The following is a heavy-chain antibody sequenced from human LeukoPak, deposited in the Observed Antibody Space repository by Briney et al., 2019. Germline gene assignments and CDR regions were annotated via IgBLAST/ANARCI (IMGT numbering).Heavy chain of an antibody. J-gene: IGHJ6*02. V-gene: IGHV3-23*01. CDR1: GLIFRDA. CDR2: ISGSGGST. Sequence: GGSLRLSCAASGLIFRDAWMNWVRQAPGKGLEWVSAISGSGGSTYYADSVKGRFTISRDNSKNTVYLQMNSLRAEDMAVYYCAKPKVGAKYYYGMDVWGQGTTVTVSS. CDR3: AKPKVGAKYYYGMDV. D-gene: IGHD1-26*01.